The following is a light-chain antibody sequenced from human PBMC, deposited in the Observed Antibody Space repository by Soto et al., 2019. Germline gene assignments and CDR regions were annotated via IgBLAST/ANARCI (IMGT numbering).Light chain of an antibody. V-gene: IGLV1-51*01. J-gene: IGLJ1*01. CDR3: GSWDSSLSAYV. Sequence: QSSLAQPPSVSAAPGQKVTISCCGSSSNIGGNSVSWYQQLPGTAPKLLIYDDNKRPSGIPDRFAGSKSGTSATLGITGFQTGDEADYYCGSWDSSLSAYVFGPGTKVTVL. CDR1: SSNIGGNS. CDR2: DDN.